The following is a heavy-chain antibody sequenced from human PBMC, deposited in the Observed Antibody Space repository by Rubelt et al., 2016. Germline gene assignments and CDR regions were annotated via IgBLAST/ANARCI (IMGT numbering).Heavy chain of an antibody. J-gene: IGHJ4*02. CDR2: ITHSGST. D-gene: IGHD3-22*01. CDR1: GGSFSGYY. Sequence: QVQLQQWGAGLLKPSETLSLTCGVSGGSFSGYYWSWIRQPPGKGLEWIGEITHSGSTNYNPSLKSRVTISANRSNNQFSWKWTSVTAADSAVYYCARPAGPSYYYYFDYWGQGILVTVSS. CDR3: ARPAGPSYYYYFDY. V-gene: IGHV4-34*01.